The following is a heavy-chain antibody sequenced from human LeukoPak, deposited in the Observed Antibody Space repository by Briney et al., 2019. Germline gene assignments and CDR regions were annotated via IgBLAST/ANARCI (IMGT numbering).Heavy chain of an antibody. CDR2: ISAYNGNT. Sequence: ASVKVSCKASGYTFTCYGISWVRQAPGQGLEWMGWISAYNGNTNYAQKLQGRVTMTTDTSTSTAYMEPRSLRSDDTAVYYCARTYSSGWWHYFDYWGQGTLVTVSS. D-gene: IGHD6-19*01. CDR3: ARTYSSGWWHYFDY. J-gene: IGHJ4*02. CDR1: GYTFTCYG. V-gene: IGHV1-18*01.